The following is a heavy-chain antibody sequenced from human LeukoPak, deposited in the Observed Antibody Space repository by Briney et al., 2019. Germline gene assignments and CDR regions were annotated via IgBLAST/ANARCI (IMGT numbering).Heavy chain of an antibody. CDR2: ITSDGSST. Sequence: PGGSLRLSCAASGFIFSNYWMHWVRQAPGEGLVWVSRITSDGSSTSHADSVKGRFTISRDNAKDTLYLQMNSLRAEDTAVYYCARDYAVGESFDIWGQGTLVTVSS. CDR3: ARDYAVGESFDI. V-gene: IGHV3-74*01. CDR1: GFIFSNYW. D-gene: IGHD3-16*01. J-gene: IGHJ3*02.